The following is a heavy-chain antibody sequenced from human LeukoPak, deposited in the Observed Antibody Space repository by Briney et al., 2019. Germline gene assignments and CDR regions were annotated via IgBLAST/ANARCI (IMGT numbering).Heavy chain of an antibody. CDR1: GGSFSGYY. V-gene: IGHV4-34*01. D-gene: IGHD6-13*01. CDR2: INHSGST. J-gene: IGHJ6*03. Sequence: SETLSLTCAVYGGSFSGYYWSWIRQPPGKGLEWIGEINHSGSTNYNPSLKSRVTISVDKSKNQFSLKLSSVTAADTAVYYCARSRGSSWYLGYYYYYYYMDVWGKGTTVTVSS. CDR3: ARSRGSSWYLGYYYYYYYMDV.